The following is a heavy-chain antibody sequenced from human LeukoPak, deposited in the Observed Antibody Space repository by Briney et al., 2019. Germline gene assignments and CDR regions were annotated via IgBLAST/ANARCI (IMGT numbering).Heavy chain of an antibody. J-gene: IGHJ6*02. V-gene: IGHV1-69*13. Sequence: ASVKVSCKASGGTFSSYAISWVRQAPGQGLEWMGGIIPIFGTANYAQKFQGRVTITADESTSTAYMELSSPRSEDTAVYYCARDRVFADIVLMVYAPYYYGMDVWGQGTTVTVSS. CDR1: GGTFSSYA. CDR3: ARDRVFADIVLMVYAPYYYGMDV. CDR2: IIPIFGTA. D-gene: IGHD2-8*01.